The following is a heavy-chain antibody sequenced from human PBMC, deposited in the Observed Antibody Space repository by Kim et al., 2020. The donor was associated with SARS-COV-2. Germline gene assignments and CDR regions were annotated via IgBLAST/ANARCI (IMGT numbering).Heavy chain of an antibody. V-gene: IGHV4-61*02. D-gene: IGHD5-12*01. CDR3: ARVSSYSGYDYFDY. J-gene: IGHJ4*02. Sequence: NPSPKRRVSLTVATSKTQFSLKLSSVTAADTAVYYCARVSSYSGYDYFDYWGQGTLVTVSS.